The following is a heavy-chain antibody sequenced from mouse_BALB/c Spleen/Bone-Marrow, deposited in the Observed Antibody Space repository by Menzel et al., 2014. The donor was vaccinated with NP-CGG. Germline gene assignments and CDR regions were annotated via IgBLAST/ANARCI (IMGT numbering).Heavy chain of an antibody. Sequence: EVQLQQSGPGLVKPSQSLSLTCTVAGFSITSDYAWNWIRQFPGNKLEWMGYMSYSGSTNYNPSLKSRISFTRDTSQNQFFLQLNSVTTEDTATYYCARGRPYYFDCWGQGTTLTVSS. CDR2: MSYSGST. J-gene: IGHJ2*01. CDR3: ARGRPYYFDC. V-gene: IGHV3-2*02. CDR1: GFSITSDYA.